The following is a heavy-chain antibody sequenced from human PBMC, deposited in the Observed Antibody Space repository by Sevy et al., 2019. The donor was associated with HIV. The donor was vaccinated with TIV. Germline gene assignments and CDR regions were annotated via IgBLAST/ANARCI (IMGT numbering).Heavy chain of an antibody. D-gene: IGHD1-26*01. CDR2: ISGSGGST. V-gene: IGHV3-23*01. J-gene: IGHJ4*02. Sequence: GSLRLSCAASGFTFSHYAMGWGRQAPGKGVEGGSAISGSGGSTFYADSVKGRFTISRDNSKNTLFLQMNSLRAEDTAVYFCAKWSELPSSPFDYWGQGTLVTVSS. CDR3: AKWSELPSSPFDY. CDR1: GFTFSHYA.